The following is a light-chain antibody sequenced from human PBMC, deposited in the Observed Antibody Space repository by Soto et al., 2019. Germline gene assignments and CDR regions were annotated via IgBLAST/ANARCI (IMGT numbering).Light chain of an antibody. J-gene: IGKJ4*01. Sequence: EIVLTQSPGTLSLSPGEGATLSCRASQSVGSNFLVWFQQRPGQAPRLVLYGSSRRAPGIPDRFSGSGSGTDFPLTISRLAPEDFAVYYCQQYGDSHLTFGGGTKVEIK. CDR1: QSVGSNF. CDR3: QQYGDSHLT. CDR2: GSS. V-gene: IGKV3-20*01.